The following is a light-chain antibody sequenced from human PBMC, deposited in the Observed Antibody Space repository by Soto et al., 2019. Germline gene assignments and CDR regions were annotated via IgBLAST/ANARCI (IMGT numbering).Light chain of an antibody. Sequence: EIVMTQSPATLSVSPGERATLSCRASQSVSSNLAWYQQKPGQAPRLLIYGASTRATGIPARFSGNGSGTEFTLTISSLQSEDFAVYYCQQYFRGAFGQGTKVEIK. CDR3: QQYFRGA. V-gene: IGKV3-15*01. CDR1: QSVSSN. J-gene: IGKJ1*01. CDR2: GAS.